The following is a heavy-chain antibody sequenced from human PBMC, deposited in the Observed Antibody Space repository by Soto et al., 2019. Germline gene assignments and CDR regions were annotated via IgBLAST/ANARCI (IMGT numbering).Heavy chain of an antibody. CDR2: ISYDGSNK. D-gene: IGHD3-22*01. J-gene: IGHJ3*02. CDR1: GFTFSGYA. CDR3: ARDSQGNYYDGAFDI. V-gene: IGHV3-30-3*01. Sequence: QVQLVESGGGVVQPGRSLRLSCAASGFTFSGYAMHWVRQAPGKGLEWVAVISYDGSNKYYADSVKGRFTISRDNSKNTLYLQMNSLRAEDTAVYYCARDSQGNYYDGAFDIWGQGTMVTVSS.